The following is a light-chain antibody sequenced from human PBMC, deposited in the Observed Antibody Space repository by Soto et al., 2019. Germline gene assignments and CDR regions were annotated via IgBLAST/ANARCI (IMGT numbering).Light chain of an antibody. CDR1: SSDDGGYNY. CDR3: SSYTSSSTLHWV. J-gene: IGLJ3*02. V-gene: IGLV2-14*01. Sequence: QSALTQPASVSGSPGQSITISCTGTSSDDGGYNYVSWYQQHPGKAPKLMIYEVSNRPSGVSNRFSGSKSGNTASLTISGLQAEDEADYYCSSYTSSSTLHWVFGGGTKLTVL. CDR2: EVS.